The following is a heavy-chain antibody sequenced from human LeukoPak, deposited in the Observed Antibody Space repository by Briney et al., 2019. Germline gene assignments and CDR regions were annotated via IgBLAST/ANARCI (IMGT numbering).Heavy chain of an antibody. CDR2: FDPEDGET. CDR1: GYTLTELS. D-gene: IGHD1-26*01. Sequence: ASVKVSCKGSGYTLTELSVHWVRQAPGKGLEWMGGFDPEDGETIYAQKFQGRVTMTEDTSTDTAYMELSSLRSEDTAVYYCTTDGVGADFFDYWGQGTLVTVSS. V-gene: IGHV1-24*01. CDR3: TTDGVGADFFDY. J-gene: IGHJ4*02.